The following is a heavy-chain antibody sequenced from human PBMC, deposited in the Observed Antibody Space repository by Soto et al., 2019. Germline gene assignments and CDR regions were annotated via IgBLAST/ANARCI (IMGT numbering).Heavy chain of an antibody. CDR1: GFTFSSYS. CDR3: ARDPGWDSSSWYGGWFDP. D-gene: IGHD6-13*01. CDR2: ISSSSSTI. Sequence: GGSLRLSCAASGFTFSSYSMNWVRQAPGKGLEWVSYISSSSSTIYYADSVKGRFTISRDNAKNSLYLQMNSLRDEDTAVYYCARDPGWDSSSWYGGWFDPWGQGTLVTVSS. J-gene: IGHJ5*02. V-gene: IGHV3-48*02.